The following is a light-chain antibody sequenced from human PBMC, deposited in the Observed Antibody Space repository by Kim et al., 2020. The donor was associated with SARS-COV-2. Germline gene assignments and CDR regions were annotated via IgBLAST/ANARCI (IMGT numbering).Light chain of an antibody. CDR2: EVN. J-gene: IGLJ3*02. CDR3: NSYTKSATLV. CDR1: SSDVGAYNY. Sequence: QSASVSGSPGQSITISCTGTSSDVGAYNYVSWYQHHPGKAPKLMIYEVNNRPSGVSNRFSGSKSGNTASLTISGLRAEDEADYYCNSYTKSATLVFGGGTQLTVL. V-gene: IGLV2-14*01.